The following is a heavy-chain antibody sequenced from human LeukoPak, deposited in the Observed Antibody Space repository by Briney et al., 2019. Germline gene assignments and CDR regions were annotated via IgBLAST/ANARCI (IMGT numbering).Heavy chain of an antibody. Sequence: SETLSLTCAVYGGSFSGYYWSWVRQPPGKGLEWIGKINHSGSTNYNPSLKSRVTISVDTSKNQFSLKLSSVTAADTAVYYCARGRRGRAYYYYMDVWGKGTTVTVSS. J-gene: IGHJ6*03. V-gene: IGHV4-34*01. CDR1: GGSFSGYY. CDR2: INHSGST. CDR3: ARGRRGRAYYYYMDV.